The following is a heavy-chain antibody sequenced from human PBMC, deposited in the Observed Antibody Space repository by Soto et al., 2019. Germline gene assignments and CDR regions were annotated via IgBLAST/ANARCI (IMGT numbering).Heavy chain of an antibody. CDR2: IYSGGST. V-gene: IGHV3-53*02. D-gene: IGHD2-2*02. CDR1: GFTVSNNY. CDR3: ATYTCLDY. Sequence: EVQLVETGGGLIQPGGSLRLSCAASGFTVSNNYMSWVRQAPGKGLEWVSLIYSGGSTFYADSVKGRFTISRDHSKNTLFLQMNSLRAEDTAVYFCATYTCLDYWGQGTLVTVSS. J-gene: IGHJ4*02.